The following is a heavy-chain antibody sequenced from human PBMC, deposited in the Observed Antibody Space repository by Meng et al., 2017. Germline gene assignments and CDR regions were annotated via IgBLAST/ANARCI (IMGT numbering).Heavy chain of an antibody. D-gene: IGHD6-13*01. CDR2: IDPKNGDT. CDR3: ARDEDISAAGKLFGDY. V-gene: IGHV1-2*06. CDR1: GYNFPDDY. J-gene: IGHJ4*02. Sequence: QVQLGQAGAEVQKPGASVKVPCKPSGYNFPDDYIHWVRQAPGQGLEWMGRIDPKNGDTHYAQKFQGRVTMTGDTSISTAYMDLSGLRSDDTAVYYCARDEDISAAGKLFGDYWGQGTLVTVSS.